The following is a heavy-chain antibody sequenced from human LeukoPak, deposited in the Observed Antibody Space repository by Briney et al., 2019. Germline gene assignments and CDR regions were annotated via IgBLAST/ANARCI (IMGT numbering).Heavy chain of an antibody. CDR3: ARDLSNSGYFDY. CDR2: IYSGGST. J-gene: IGHJ4*02. CDR1: GFTVSSNY. D-gene: IGHD1-1*01. Sequence: PGGSLILSCAASGFTVSSNYMSWVRQAPGKGLEWVSVIYSGGSTYYADSVKGRFTISRDNSKNTLYLQMNSLRAEDTAVYYCARDLSNSGYFDYWGQGTLVTVSS. V-gene: IGHV3-53*01.